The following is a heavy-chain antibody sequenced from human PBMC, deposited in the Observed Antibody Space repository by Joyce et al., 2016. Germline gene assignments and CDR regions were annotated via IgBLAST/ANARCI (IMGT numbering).Heavy chain of an antibody. CDR1: GYTFIHHY. D-gene: IGHD5/OR15-5a*01. J-gene: IGHJ4*02. V-gene: IGHV1-2*02. CDR3: ARIYRAVDF. CDR2: INPTNGGT. Sequence: QVQLVQSGAEMKKPGASVKVSCKTSGYTFIHHYIHWMRQAPGQGLEWIGGINPTNGGTKYAQKFQDRVTMTSDTSISTAYMEMKSLRSDDAAVYYCARIYRAVDFWGQGTLVTVSS.